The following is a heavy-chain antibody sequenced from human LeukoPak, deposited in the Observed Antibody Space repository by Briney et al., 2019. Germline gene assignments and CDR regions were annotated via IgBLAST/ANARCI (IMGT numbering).Heavy chain of an antibody. CDR3: AKVAGNWYFDL. CDR2: ISGSGGST. V-gene: IGHV3-23*01. J-gene: IGHJ2*01. CDR1: GFTFSSYA. D-gene: IGHD2-15*01. Sequence: GGSLRLSCAASGFTFSSYAMSWVRQAPGKGLEWVSGISGSGGSTDYADSVKGRFTISRDNSKDTLDLQMNYLRAEDTAVYYCAKVAGNWYFDLWGRGTLVTVSS.